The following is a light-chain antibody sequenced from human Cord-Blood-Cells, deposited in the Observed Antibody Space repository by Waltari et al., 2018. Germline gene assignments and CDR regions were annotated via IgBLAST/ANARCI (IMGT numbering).Light chain of an antibody. CDR2: YDS. Sequence: SYVLTQPTSVSVAPGKTARITCGGNNIGSKSVHWYQQKPGQAPVLVIYYDSDRPSGIPERFSGSNSGNTATLTISRVEAGDEADYYCQVWDSSSDHYVFGTGTKVTVL. CDR1: NIGSKS. V-gene: IGLV3-21*04. CDR3: QVWDSSSDHYV. J-gene: IGLJ1*01.